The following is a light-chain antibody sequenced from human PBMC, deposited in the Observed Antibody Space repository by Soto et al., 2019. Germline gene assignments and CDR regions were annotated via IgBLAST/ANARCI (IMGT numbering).Light chain of an antibody. CDR3: ASYAGSDTSV. J-gene: IGLJ1*01. CDR2: HVS. Sequence: QSALTQPASVSGSPGQSITISCTGASSDVGGYNFVSWYQQHPGEAPKLVIYHVSDRPSGFSSRFSGSKSGNTASLTISRLQPEDEADYFCASYAGSDTSVFGTGTKLTVL. CDR1: SSDVGGYNF. V-gene: IGLV2-14*03.